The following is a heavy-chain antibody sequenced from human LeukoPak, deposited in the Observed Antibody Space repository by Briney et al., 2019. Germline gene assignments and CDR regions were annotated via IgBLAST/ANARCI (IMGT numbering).Heavy chain of an antibody. CDR3: ASLAVAGLSEGY. D-gene: IGHD6-19*01. Sequence: SQTLSLTCTVSGVSISSGGYYWAWIRQPPGKGLEWIASIYYSGSTYYNPSLKSRVTISVDTSRNQFSLKLSSVTAADTAVYYCASLAVAGLSEGYWGQGTLVIVSS. V-gene: IGHV4-39*01. CDR2: IYYSGST. J-gene: IGHJ4*02. CDR1: GVSISSGGYY.